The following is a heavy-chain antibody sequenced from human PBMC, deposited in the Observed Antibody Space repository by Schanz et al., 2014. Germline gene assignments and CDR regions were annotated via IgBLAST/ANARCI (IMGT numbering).Heavy chain of an antibody. V-gene: IGHV3-48*01. Sequence: EVQLVESGGGLVKPGESLRLSCAASGFIFSAYTMNWVRQAPEKGLEWVSYISSSSGTIYYADSVKGRFTISRDNAKNLLYLQMNGLRAEDTAVYFCARDLSSLIQGDVWGKGTTXTVSS. D-gene: IGHD2-2*01. CDR1: GFIFSAYT. CDR2: ISSSSGTI. CDR3: ARDLSSLIQGDV. J-gene: IGHJ6*04.